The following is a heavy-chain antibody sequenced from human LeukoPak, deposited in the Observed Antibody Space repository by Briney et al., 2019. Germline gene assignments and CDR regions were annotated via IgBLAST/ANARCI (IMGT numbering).Heavy chain of an antibody. Sequence: ASVKVSCKASGGTFSIYAISWVRQAPGQGLEWMGGIIPIFGTANYAQKFQGRVTITADESTSTAYMELSSLRSEDTAVYYCARGEVVTYFDYWGQGTLVTVSS. CDR2: IIPIFGTA. D-gene: IGHD4-23*01. V-gene: IGHV1-69*13. J-gene: IGHJ4*02. CDR1: GGTFSIYA. CDR3: ARGEVVTYFDY.